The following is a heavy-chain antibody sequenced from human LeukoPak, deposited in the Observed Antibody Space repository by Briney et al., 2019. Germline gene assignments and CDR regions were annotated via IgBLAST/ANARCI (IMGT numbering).Heavy chain of an antibody. V-gene: IGHV4-39*01. J-gene: IGHJ3*02. CDR2: IDHSGST. CDR1: GGSISSGGYY. Sequence: PSETLSLTCTVSGGSISSGGYYWSWIRQPPGKGLEWIGEIDHSGSTTYNPSLKSRVTISVDTSKNQFSLRLTSVTAADTAVYYCARQRDVGCGSISCYGHGAFDIWGQGTVVTVSS. D-gene: IGHD2-2*01. CDR3: ARQRDVGCGSISCYGHGAFDI.